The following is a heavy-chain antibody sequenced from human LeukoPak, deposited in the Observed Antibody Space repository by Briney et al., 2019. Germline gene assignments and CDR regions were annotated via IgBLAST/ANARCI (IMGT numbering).Heavy chain of an antibody. CDR3: ARVPLYDFWSGYLPPYYYMDV. V-gene: IGHV4-61*02. Sequence: SETLSLTCTVSGGSISSGSYYWSWIRQPAGKGLEWIGRIYTSGSTNYNPSLKSRVTISVDTSKNQFSLKLSSVPAADTAVYCCARVPLYDFWSGYLPPYYYMDVWGKGTTVTVSS. CDR2: IYTSGST. D-gene: IGHD3-3*01. J-gene: IGHJ6*03. CDR1: GGSISSGSYY.